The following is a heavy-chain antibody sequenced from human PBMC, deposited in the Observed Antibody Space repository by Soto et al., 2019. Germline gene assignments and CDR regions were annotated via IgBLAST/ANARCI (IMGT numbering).Heavy chain of an antibody. CDR2: ISGSGDTT. Sequence: EVQLLESGGGLVQPGGSLRLSCAASGLTFSNYALSWVRQSPGKGLEWVSAISGSGDTTYHADSVKGRFTISRDNSKNTLYLQMNSLRAEDTALYYCAKGGYFDSWGQGTLVTVSS. CDR1: GLTFSNYA. V-gene: IGHV3-23*01. CDR3: AKGGYFDS. J-gene: IGHJ4*02.